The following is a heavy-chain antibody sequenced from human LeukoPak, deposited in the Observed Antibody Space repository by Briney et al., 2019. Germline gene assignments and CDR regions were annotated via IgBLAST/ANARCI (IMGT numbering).Heavy chain of an antibody. CDR3: AREMPPKAYCTNGVCYTGCFDY. CDR2: IYTSGST. Sequence: SSETLSLTCTVSSGSISSYYWSWIRQPAGKGLEWIGRIYTSGSTNYNPSLKSRVTMSVDTSKNQFSLKLSSVTAADTAVYYCAREMPPKAYCTNGVCYTGCFDYWGQGTLVTVSS. J-gene: IGHJ4*02. CDR1: SGSISSYY. D-gene: IGHD2-8*01. V-gene: IGHV4-4*07.